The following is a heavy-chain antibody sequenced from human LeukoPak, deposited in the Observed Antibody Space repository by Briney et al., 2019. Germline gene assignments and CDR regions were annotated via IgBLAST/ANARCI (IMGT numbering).Heavy chain of an antibody. CDR2: IYYSGST. D-gene: IGHD6-13*01. Sequence: SETLSLTCTVSGGSISSSSYYWGWIRQPPGKGLEWIGSIYYSGSTYYNPSLKSRVTISVDTSKNQFSLKLSSVTAADTAVYYCASYSSSWYGIDYWGQGTLVTVSS. CDR1: GGSISSSSYY. J-gene: IGHJ4*02. V-gene: IGHV4-39*07. CDR3: ASYSSSWYGIDY.